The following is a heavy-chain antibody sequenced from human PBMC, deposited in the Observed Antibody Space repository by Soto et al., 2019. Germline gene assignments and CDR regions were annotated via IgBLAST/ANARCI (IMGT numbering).Heavy chain of an antibody. CDR1: GGFISSSSYY. D-gene: IGHD2-2*01. CDR3: ARGMTNQYYYYYYGMDV. V-gene: IGHV4-61*01. J-gene: IGHJ6*02. Sequence: SETLSLTRTISGGFISSSSYYCSWIRQPPGKGLEWIGYIYYSGSTNYNPSLKSRVTISVDTSKNQFSLKLSSVTAADTAVYYCARGMTNQYYYYYYGMDVWGQGTTVTVSS. CDR2: IYYSGST.